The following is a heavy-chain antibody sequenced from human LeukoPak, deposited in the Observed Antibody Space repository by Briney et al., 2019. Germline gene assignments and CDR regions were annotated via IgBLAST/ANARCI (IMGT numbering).Heavy chain of an antibody. D-gene: IGHD4-17*01. Sequence: SETLSLTCTVSGGSISSGGYYWSWIRQHPGKGLEWIGYIYYSGSTYYNPSLKSRVTISVDTSKNQFSLKLSSVTAADTAVYYCAREGVDYGDYVGTFDIWGQGQWSPSLQ. CDR3: AREGVDYGDYVGTFDI. V-gene: IGHV4-31*03. CDR1: GGSISSGGYY. CDR2: IYYSGST. J-gene: IGHJ3*02.